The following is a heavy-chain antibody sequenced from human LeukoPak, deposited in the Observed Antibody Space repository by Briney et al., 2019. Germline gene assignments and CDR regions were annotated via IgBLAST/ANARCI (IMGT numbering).Heavy chain of an antibody. V-gene: IGHV3-33*01. CDR3: ARDREGYYDSSGYHYGYFDY. J-gene: IGHJ4*02. CDR1: GFTFSSYG. Sequence: GGSLRLSCAASGFTFSSYGMHWVRQAPGKGLEWVAVIWYDGSNKYYADSVKGRFTISRDNSKNTLYLQMNSLRAEDTAVYYCARDREGYYDSSGYHYGYFDYWGQGTLVTVSS. CDR2: IWYDGSNK. D-gene: IGHD3-22*01.